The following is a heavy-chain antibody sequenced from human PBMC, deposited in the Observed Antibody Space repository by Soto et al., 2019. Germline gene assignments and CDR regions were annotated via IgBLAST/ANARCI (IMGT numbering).Heavy chain of an antibody. Sequence: LRLSCAASGFTFSSYDMHWVRQAPGKGLEWVAVISYDGNNKYYADSVRGRFTISRDNSKNTLYLQMNSLTTEDTAVYYCATKIVPATSDYWGQGTLVTVSS. CDR1: GFTFSSYD. J-gene: IGHJ4*02. D-gene: IGHD2-15*01. V-gene: IGHV3-30*03. CDR3: ATKIVPATSDY. CDR2: ISYDGNNK.